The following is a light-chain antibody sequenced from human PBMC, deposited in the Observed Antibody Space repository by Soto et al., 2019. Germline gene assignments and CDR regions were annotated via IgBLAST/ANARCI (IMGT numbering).Light chain of an antibody. V-gene: IGLV2-14*01. CDR2: EVT. CDR3: SSYRGSSTLAV. CDR1: SSDVGGYNY. Sequence: QSVLTQPASVSGSPGQSITISCTGTSSDVGGYNYVSWYQLHPGKAPKLMIYEVTNRPSGVSNRFSGSKSGNTASLTISGLQAEDEADYYCSSYRGSSTLAVFGTGTKVT. J-gene: IGLJ1*01.